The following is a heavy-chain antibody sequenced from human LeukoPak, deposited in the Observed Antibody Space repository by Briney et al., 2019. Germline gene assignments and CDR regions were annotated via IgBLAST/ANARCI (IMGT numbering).Heavy chain of an antibody. D-gene: IGHD6-13*01. J-gene: IGHJ6*02. CDR1: GFTFSSNY. CDR3: ARATIAAAGHYYYYYGMDV. V-gene: IGHV3-66*01. Sequence: GGSLRLSCAASGFTFSSNYMSWVRQAPGKGLEWVSVIYSGGSTYYADSVKGRFTISRDDSKNTLYLQMNSLRAEDTAVYYCARATIAAAGHYYYYYGMDVWGQGTTVTVSS. CDR2: IYSGGST.